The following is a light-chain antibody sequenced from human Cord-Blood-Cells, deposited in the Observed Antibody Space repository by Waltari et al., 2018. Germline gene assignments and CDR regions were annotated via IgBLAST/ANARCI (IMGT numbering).Light chain of an antibody. CDR1: TMSSQS. J-gene: IGLJ2*01. Sequence: SYFLAKPPSLPVAPGKTARLTCGGNTMSSQSVHWYQQKQAQTRVLVVFDDSDRPSGNPERFSGSNSGNTATLTISRVEAGDEADYYCQVWDSSSDVVFGGGTKLTVL. CDR2: DDS. V-gene: IGLV3-21*03. CDR3: QVWDSSSDVV.